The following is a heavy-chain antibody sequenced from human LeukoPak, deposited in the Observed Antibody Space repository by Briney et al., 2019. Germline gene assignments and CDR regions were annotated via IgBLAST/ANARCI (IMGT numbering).Heavy chain of an antibody. J-gene: IGHJ5*02. V-gene: IGHV3-48*01. D-gene: IGHD6-13*01. CDR3: ARGSTPGYSSSWYRARWFDP. CDR1: GFTFSSYS. CDR2: ISSSSSTI. Sequence: GGSLRLSCAASGFTFSSYSMNWVRQAPGKGLEWISYISSSSSTIYYTDSVKGRFTISRDNAKNSLYLQINSLRAEDTAVYYCARGSTPGYSSSWYRARWFDPWGQGTLVTVSS.